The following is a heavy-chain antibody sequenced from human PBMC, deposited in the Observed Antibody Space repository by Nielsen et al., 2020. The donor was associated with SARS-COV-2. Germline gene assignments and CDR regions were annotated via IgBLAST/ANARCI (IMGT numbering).Heavy chain of an antibody. V-gene: IGHV3-23*01. Sequence: GGSLRLSCRVFGFTFRNYAMSWVPQAPGKGLEWISGISGGGGTTYYADSVQGRFSISRDNSKNSLFLQMNSLTVDDTAIYYCATGGMAWGQGTRVTVSS. D-gene: IGHD3-16*01. CDR1: GFTFRNYA. CDR3: ATGGMA. J-gene: IGHJ5*02. CDR2: ISGGGGTT.